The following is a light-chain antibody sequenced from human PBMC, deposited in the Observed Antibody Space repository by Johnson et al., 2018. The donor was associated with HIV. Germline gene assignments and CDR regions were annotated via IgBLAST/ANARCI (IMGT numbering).Light chain of an antibody. V-gene: IGLV1-51*02. CDR2: ETY. CDR1: SSNIGNNY. Sequence: QSVLTQSPSVSAAPGQKVTISCSGSSSNIGNNYVSWFQQLPGTAPKLLIYETYKRPSGIPDRFSGSKSGTSATLGITGLQTGDEADYYCGTWDTSLSAGGVFGSGTKVTVL. J-gene: IGLJ1*01. CDR3: GTWDTSLSAGGV.